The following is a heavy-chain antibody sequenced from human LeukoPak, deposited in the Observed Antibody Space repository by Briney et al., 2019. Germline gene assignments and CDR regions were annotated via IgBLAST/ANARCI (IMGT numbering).Heavy chain of an antibody. J-gene: IGHJ5*02. Sequence: ASVKVSCKASGYTFTSYGISWVRQAPGQGLEWMGWISAYNGNTNYAQKLQGRVTMTTDTSTSTAYMELRSLRSDGTAVYYCARDFPHLGWFDPWGQGTLVTVSS. CDR3: ARDFPHLGWFDP. D-gene: IGHD3-16*01. V-gene: IGHV1-18*01. CDR1: GYTFTSYG. CDR2: ISAYNGNT.